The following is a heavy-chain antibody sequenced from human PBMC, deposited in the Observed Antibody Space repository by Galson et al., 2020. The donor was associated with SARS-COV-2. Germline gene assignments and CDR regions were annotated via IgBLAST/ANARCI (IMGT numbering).Heavy chain of an antibody. J-gene: IGHJ6*03. V-gene: IGHV3-7*03. Sequence: GESLKISCVGSGFTFSSHWMTWVRQTPGKGLEWVANIKQDGSDKHFVDSVKGRFTISRDNGKNSIYLQMNSLRAEDTAVYYCVRFITVSHYSHYSYYMDLWGKGTTVTVSS. D-gene: IGHD2-15*01. CDR3: VRFITVSHYSHYSYYMDL. CDR2: IKQDGSDK. CDR1: GFTFSSHW.